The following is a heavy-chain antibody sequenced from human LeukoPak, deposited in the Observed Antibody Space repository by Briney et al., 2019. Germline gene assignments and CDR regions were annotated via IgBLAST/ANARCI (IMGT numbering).Heavy chain of an antibody. CDR2: IYYSGST. CDR3: ARDLYGSGMSAH. D-gene: IGHD3-10*01. V-gene: IGHV4-39*07. J-gene: IGHJ4*02. CDR1: GGSISSSGYY. Sequence: SETLSLTCTVSGGSISSSGYYWGWIRQPPGEGLEWIGSIYYSGSTYYNPSLKSRVTISVDTSKNQFSLKLSSVTAADTAVYYCARDLYGSGMSAHWGQGTLVTVSS.